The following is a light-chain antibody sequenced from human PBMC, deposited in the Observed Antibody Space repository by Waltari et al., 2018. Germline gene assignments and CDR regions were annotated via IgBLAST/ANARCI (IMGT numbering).Light chain of an antibody. Sequence: QSVLTQPPSASGTPGQRVTISCSGSSSNIGSNYVYWVQQLPGTAPKLLIYRNNQRPSGVPDRFSGSKSGTSASLAISGLRSEDEADYYCAAWDDSLSADWVFGGGTKLTVL. CDR3: AAWDDSLSADWV. CDR1: SSNIGSNY. V-gene: IGLV1-47*01. CDR2: RNN. J-gene: IGLJ3*02.